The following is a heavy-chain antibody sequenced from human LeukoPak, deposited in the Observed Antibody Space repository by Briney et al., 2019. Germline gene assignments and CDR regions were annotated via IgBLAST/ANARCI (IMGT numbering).Heavy chain of an antibody. Sequence: GGSLRLSCAASGFTFSSYWMSWVRQAPGKGLEWVANIKQDGSEKYYVDSVKGRFTISRDNAKNSLYLQMSSLRAEDTAVYYCARGESYALDAFDIWGQGTMVTVSS. V-gene: IGHV3-7*05. D-gene: IGHD3-16*01. CDR2: IKQDGSEK. CDR1: GFTFSSYW. J-gene: IGHJ3*02. CDR3: ARGESYALDAFDI.